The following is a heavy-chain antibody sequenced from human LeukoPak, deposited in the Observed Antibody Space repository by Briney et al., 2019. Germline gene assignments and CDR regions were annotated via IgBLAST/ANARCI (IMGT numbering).Heavy chain of an antibody. CDR2: IYYSGDT. J-gene: IGHJ4*02. V-gene: IGHV4-39*07. CDR3: ARDVAGNTFDY. CDR1: GGSISGSSYY. Sequence: SETLSLTCTVSGGSISGSSYYWGWIRQPPGKGLEWLGSIYYSGDTYNNPPLKSRVTISVDTAKSQFSLRLTSMTAADTAVYYCARDVAGNTFDYWGQGTLVTVSS. D-gene: IGHD5-12*01.